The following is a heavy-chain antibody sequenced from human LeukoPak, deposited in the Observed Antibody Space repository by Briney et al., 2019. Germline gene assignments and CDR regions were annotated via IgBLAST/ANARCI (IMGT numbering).Heavy chain of an antibody. CDR2: ISGSGGST. J-gene: IGHJ4*02. CDR3: AKRSVLGGPSFSDY. V-gene: IGHV3-23*01. CDR1: GFTFSSYA. Sequence: PGGSLRLSCAASGFTFSSYAMSWVRQAPGKGLEWVSAISGSGGSTYYADSVKGRFTISRDNSKHILSLQMDSLRGEDTAIYYCAKRSVLGGPSFSDYWGQGTLVTVSS. D-gene: IGHD2-2*01.